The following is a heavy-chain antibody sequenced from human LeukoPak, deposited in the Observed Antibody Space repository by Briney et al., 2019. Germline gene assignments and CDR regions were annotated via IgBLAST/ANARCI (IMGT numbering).Heavy chain of an antibody. CDR3: ARRQEGGYVYYFDY. D-gene: IGHD5-12*01. CDR2: IYHSGST. CDR1: GYSISSGYY. J-gene: IGHJ4*02. Sequence: SETLSLTCTVSGYSISSGYYWGWIRPPPGKGLEWIGSIYHSGSTYYNPSLKSRVTISVDTSKNQFSLKLSSVTAADTAVYYCARRQEGGYVYYFDYWGQGTLVTVSS. V-gene: IGHV4-38-2*02.